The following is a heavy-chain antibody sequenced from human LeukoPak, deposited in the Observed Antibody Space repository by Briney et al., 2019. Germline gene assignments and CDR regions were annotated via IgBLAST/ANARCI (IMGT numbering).Heavy chain of an antibody. Sequence: ASVKVSCKASGYIVTSYDINWVRQTTGQGLEWMGWISTYNGNTNYAHKLQDRVTMTTDTSTRTAYMELRSLRSDDTAVYYCARTPPPTIVGAHYFDYWGQGTLVTVSS. J-gene: IGHJ4*02. CDR3: ARTPPPTIVGAHYFDY. V-gene: IGHV1-18*01. CDR2: ISTYNGNT. CDR1: GYIVTSYD. D-gene: IGHD1-26*01.